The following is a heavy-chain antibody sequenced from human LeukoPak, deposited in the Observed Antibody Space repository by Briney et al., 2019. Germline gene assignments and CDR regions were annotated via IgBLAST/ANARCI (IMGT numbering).Heavy chain of an antibody. J-gene: IGHJ4*02. Sequence: GGSLCLSCGASGLTFSSYAVRWVRRAPVKGMGCVSAICASGPSTYYADSVKAGLTISRENSNNTLYLQKKSLRAEDTAVYYCAKLASDFWSGYRPNYFDYWGQGTLVTVSS. V-gene: IGHV3-23*01. CDR1: GLTFSSYA. CDR2: ICASGPST. D-gene: IGHD3-3*01. CDR3: AKLASDFWSGYRPNYFDY.